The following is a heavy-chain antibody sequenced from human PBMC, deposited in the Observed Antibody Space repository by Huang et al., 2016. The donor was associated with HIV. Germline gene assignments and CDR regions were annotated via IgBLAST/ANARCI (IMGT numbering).Heavy chain of an antibody. CDR2: IYYKGNT. Sequence: QLLLQESGPGLVKPSEALALTCAVSGGSIRSSDYHWGWIRQPPGKGLEWIGRIYYKGNTHYSASLKSRVTMAVDTSKNLFFLNLTSMTAADTAVYYCARHREGPVAYYSGWGSHLNYMDVWGRGRTVVVSS. D-gene: IGHD3-10*01. J-gene: IGHJ6*03. CDR1: GGSIRSSDYH. CDR3: ARHREGPVAYYSGWGSHLNYMDV. V-gene: IGHV4-39*01.